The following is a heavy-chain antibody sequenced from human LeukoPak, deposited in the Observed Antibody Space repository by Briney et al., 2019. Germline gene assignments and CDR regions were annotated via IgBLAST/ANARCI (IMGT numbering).Heavy chain of an antibody. Sequence: GGSLRLSCAASGFTFSSYAMSWVRQAPGKGLEWVSAISGSGGSTYYADSVKGRFTISRDNSKNTLYLQMNSLRAEDTAVYYCATCNYYDSSGYYWSFDYWGQGTLVTVSS. D-gene: IGHD3-22*01. CDR1: GFTFSSYA. CDR2: ISGSGGST. V-gene: IGHV3-23*01. J-gene: IGHJ4*02. CDR3: ATCNYYDSSGYYWSFDY.